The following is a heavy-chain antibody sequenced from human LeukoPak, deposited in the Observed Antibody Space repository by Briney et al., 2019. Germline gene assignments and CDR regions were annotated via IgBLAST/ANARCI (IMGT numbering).Heavy chain of an antibody. CDR2: ISAYNGKT. CDR1: GYTFSSYG. V-gene: IGHV1-18*01. Sequence: ASVKVSCKASGYTFSSYGISWVRQSPGQGLERMGWISAYNGKTNYAQKVQGRVTMTTDTPTSTPYMELRSLRTDDTAVYYCARDWRGSSGTKDYWGQGTLVTVSS. CDR3: ARDWRGSSGTKDY. J-gene: IGHJ4*02. D-gene: IGHD3-22*01.